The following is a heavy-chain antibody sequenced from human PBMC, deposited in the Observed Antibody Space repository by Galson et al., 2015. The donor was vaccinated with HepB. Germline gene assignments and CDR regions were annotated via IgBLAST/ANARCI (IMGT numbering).Heavy chain of an antibody. CDR2: ISSSGSTI. J-gene: IGHJ4*02. D-gene: IGHD5-18*01. V-gene: IGHV3-11*04. CDR1: GFTFSDVY. Sequence: SLRLSCAASGFTFSDVYMSWIRQAPGKGLEWVSYISSSGSTISYADSVKGRFTISRDNSKNTLYLQMNSLRAEDTAVYYCAREDAPSWIQLWLFPFDYWGQGTLVTVSS. CDR3: AREDAPSWIQLWLFPFDY.